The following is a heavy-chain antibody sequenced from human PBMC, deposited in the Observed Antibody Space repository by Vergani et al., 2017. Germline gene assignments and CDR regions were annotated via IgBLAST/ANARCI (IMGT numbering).Heavy chain of an antibody. D-gene: IGHD2-8*01. CDR1: GGSISSGGYS. V-gene: IGHV4-30-2*01. Sequence: QLQLQESGSGLVKPSQTLYLTCAVSGGSISSGGYSWSWIRQPPGKGLEWIGYIYHSGSTYYNPSQKSRVTISVDRSKNQFSLKLSSVTAADTAVYYFARGERNNVLRVYAIYFDYWGQGTLVTVSS. J-gene: IGHJ4*02. CDR3: ARGERNNVLRVYAIYFDY. CDR2: IYHSGST.